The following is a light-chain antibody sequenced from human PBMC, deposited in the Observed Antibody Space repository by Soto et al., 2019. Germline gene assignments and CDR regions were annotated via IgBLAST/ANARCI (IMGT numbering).Light chain of an antibody. V-gene: IGKV3-20*01. CDR1: QSVSSSY. CDR2: GAS. CDR3: QQWRA. J-gene: IGKJ1*01. Sequence: EIVLTQSPGTLSLSPGERATLSCRASQSVSSSYLAWYQQKPGQAPRLLIYGASSRATGIPDRFSGSGSGTYFTLTISRLEPEDFAVYYCQQWRAFGQGTKVEIK.